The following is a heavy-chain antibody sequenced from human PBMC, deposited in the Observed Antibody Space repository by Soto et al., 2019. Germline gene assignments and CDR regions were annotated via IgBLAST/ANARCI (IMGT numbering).Heavy chain of an antibody. Sequence: QVQLVESGGGLVKPGGSLRLSCAASGFTPVNYYMSWIRQAPGKGLEWVSYISGSGSAIYYADSVRGRFTISRDNAKSSLYLQMNSLRAEDTAVYYSARVLGGDSGYDSLDHCGQGTLVTVSS. V-gene: IGHV3-11*01. J-gene: IGHJ4*02. CDR1: GFTPVNYY. D-gene: IGHD5-12*01. CDR2: ISGSGSAI. CDR3: ARVLGGDSGYDSLDH.